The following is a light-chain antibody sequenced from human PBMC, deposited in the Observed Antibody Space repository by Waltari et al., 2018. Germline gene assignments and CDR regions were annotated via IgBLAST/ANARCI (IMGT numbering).Light chain of an antibody. J-gene: IGKJ1*01. Sequence: DVVMTQSPPSLPVTLGQPAPISCSPSQTLIYTDGTTYLSWFLQRPGQSPRRLIYKVSDRDPGVPDRFRGSGSGTDFTLRIKKVEAEDVGVYYCMQGTHWPWTFGQGTKMEIE. CDR3: MQGTHWPWT. CDR1: QTLIYTDGTTY. CDR2: KVS. V-gene: IGKV2-30*01.